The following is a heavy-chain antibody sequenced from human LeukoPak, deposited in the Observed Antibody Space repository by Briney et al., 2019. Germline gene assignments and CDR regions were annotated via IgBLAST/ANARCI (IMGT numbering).Heavy chain of an antibody. D-gene: IGHD5-12*01. J-gene: IGHJ4*02. CDR3: TTKVIRGNSGDDYDD. CDR1: GVTFSSCG. V-gene: IGHV3-30*03. Sequence: PGGSLRLSCAASGVTFSSCGMHWVCQAPGTGLGWVALMSSDGNDKLYGGSVKGRFTISRDDSKSTLYLQMNSLRAEDTAVYYCTTKVIRGNSGDDYDDWGQGTLVTVSS. CDR2: MSSDGNDK.